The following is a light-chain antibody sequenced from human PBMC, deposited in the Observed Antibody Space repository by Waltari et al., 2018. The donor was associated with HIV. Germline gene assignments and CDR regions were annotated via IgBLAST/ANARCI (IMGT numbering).Light chain of an antibody. V-gene: IGKV3-15*01. CDR1: QSVSTN. J-gene: IGKJ2*01. Sequence: EIVMTQSPATLSVSPGARATLSCRASQSVSTNLAWYQQRPGQAPRLLIYAAATRATGVPGRFSGSGSGTEFTLTISSLQSEDFAVYFCQQYNDWHPYTFGQGTKLEI. CDR2: AAA. CDR3: QQYNDWHPYT.